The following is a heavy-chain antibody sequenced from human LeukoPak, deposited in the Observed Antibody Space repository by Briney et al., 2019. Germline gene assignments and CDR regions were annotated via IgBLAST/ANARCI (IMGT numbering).Heavy chain of an antibody. CDR1: GYTFTDYY. J-gene: IGHJ4*02. V-gene: IGHV1-2*06. D-gene: IGHD6-13*01. CDR3: ARFQGAAGTLFAFDY. Sequence: GASVKVSCKASGYTFTDYYIHWVRQAPGQGLEWMGRISPDSGGTNYAQKLQGRVTMTTDTSTSTAYMELRSLRSDDTAVYYCARFQGAAGTLFAFDYWGQGTLVTVSS. CDR2: ISPDSGGT.